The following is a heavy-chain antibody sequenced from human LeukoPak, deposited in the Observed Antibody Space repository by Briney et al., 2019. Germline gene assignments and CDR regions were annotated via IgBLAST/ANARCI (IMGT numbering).Heavy chain of an antibody. CDR2: IYHSGST. Sequence: SETLSLTCTVSGYSISSGYYWGWIRQPPGKGLEWIGSIYHSGSTYYNPSLKSRVTISVDTSKNQFSLKLSSVTAADTAVYYCASLYYYTIDYWGQGTLVTVSS. CDR1: GYSISSGYY. CDR3: ASLYYYTIDY. J-gene: IGHJ4*02. D-gene: IGHD3-10*01. V-gene: IGHV4-38-2*02.